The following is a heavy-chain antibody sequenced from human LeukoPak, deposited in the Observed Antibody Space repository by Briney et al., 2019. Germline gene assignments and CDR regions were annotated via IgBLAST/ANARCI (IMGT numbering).Heavy chain of an antibody. CDR3: ARDRGGTFDY. J-gene: IGHJ4*02. CDR1: GFTVSSNY. V-gene: IGHV3-66*01. D-gene: IGHD3-16*01. Sequence: PGGSLRLSCAASGFTVSSNYMSWVRQAPGKGLEWVSALYSGGTTYYADAVKSRFTISGDNSKNMLYLQMNSLRAEDTAVYYCARDRGGTFDYWGQGTLVTVSS. CDR2: LYSGGTT.